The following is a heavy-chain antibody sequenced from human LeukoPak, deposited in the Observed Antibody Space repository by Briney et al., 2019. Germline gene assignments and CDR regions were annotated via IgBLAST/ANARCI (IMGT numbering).Heavy chain of an antibody. CDR1: GFTFSSSA. V-gene: IGHV3-23*01. Sequence: GGSLRLSCAASGFTFSSSAMSWVRQVPGKGLEWVSGISASGGSTYYADSVKGRFTISRDDSKNTLYLQMNSLRAEDTAVYYCAKPPNSGSSGSYWYFDLWGRGTLVTVSS. CDR3: AKPPNSGSSGSYWYFDL. CDR2: ISASGGST. J-gene: IGHJ2*01. D-gene: IGHD1-26*01.